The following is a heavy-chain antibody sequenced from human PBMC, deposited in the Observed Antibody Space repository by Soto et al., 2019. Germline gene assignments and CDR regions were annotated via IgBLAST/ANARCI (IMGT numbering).Heavy chain of an antibody. CDR1: GGSFGGYY. CDR3: ARRFPRGRTPFNLYDFDD. D-gene: IGHD3-10*01. Sequence: PSATLSLTCAFDGGSFGGYYWSWILQAPGRGLEWIGEINHSGSANYNPSLKRRGTISVDAAKDQFSLKVSSVTAADTAVYYCARRFPRGRTPFNLYDFDDWGQATLVTV. CDR2: INHSGSA. V-gene: IGHV4-34*01. J-gene: IGHJ4*02.